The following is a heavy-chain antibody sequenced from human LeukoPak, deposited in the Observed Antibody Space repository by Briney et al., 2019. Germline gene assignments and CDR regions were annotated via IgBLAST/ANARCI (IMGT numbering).Heavy chain of an antibody. CDR1: GYTFTSNY. D-gene: IGHD5-24*01. Sequence: GASVKVSCKAFGYTFTSNYMHWVRQAPGQGPEWMGVISPSGGSTTYAQEFQDRLTLTRDMSTSTDYLELSSLRSEDTAVYYCARDNSVRDEAWWFNPWGQGTLVTVSS. J-gene: IGHJ5*02. V-gene: IGHV1-46*01. CDR3: ARDNSVRDEAWWFNP. CDR2: ISPSGGST.